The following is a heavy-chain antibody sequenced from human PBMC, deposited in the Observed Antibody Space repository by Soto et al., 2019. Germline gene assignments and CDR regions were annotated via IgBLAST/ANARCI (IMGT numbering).Heavy chain of an antibody. V-gene: IGHV3-30-3*01. D-gene: IGHD6-6*01. CDR1: GFTFSSYA. CDR2: ISYDGSNK. J-gene: IGHJ2*01. CDR3: ARGSRGAARRGWYFAL. Sequence: QVQLVESGGGVVQPGRSLRLSCAASGFTFSSYAMHWVRQAPGKGLEWVAVISYDGSNKYYADSVKGRFTISRDNSKNTLYLQMNSPRTEDTAVYYCARGSRGAARRGWYFALWGRGTLVTVSS.